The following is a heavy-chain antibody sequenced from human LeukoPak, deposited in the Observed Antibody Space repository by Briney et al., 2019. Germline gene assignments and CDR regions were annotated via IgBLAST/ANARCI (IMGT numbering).Heavy chain of an antibody. V-gene: IGHV3-23*01. CDR3: AKFRYCSGGSCLYDAFDI. CDR2: IRGSGGST. CDR1: GFSFSSYA. D-gene: IGHD2-15*01. Sequence: GESLRLSCAASGFSFSSYAMSWVRQAPGKGLEWVSAIRGSGGSTYYADSVKGRFTISRDNSRNTLYLQMNSLRAEDTAVYYCAKFRYCSGGSCLYDAFDIWGQGTMVTVSS. J-gene: IGHJ3*02.